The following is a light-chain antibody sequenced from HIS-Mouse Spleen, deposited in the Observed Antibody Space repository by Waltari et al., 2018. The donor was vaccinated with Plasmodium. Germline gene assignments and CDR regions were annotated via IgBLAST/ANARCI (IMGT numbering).Light chain of an antibody. J-gene: IGLJ3*02. Sequence: SYELTQPPSVSVSPGQTARITCSGDELPKKYAYWYQQKSGQAPVLGIFEDSKRPSGIPERFSGSSSGTMATLTISGAQVEDEADYYCYSTDSSCNHRVFGGGTKLTVL. CDR2: EDS. V-gene: IGLV3-10*01. CDR1: ELPKKY. CDR3: YSTDSSCNHRV.